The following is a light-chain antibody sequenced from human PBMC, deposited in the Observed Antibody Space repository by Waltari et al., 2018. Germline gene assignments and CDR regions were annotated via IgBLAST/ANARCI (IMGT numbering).Light chain of an antibody. CDR1: QSISRY. CDR2: GAS. V-gene: IGKV3-20*01. J-gene: IGKJ1*01. CDR3: QHHFRLPAT. Sequence: IMLTQSPGTLSLSPGERATLSCRASQSISRYLACYQQKPGQAPRLRIYGASTRATGIPDRFSGSGSGTDFSLTISGLEPEDSAVYYCQHHFRLPATFGQGTKVEIK.